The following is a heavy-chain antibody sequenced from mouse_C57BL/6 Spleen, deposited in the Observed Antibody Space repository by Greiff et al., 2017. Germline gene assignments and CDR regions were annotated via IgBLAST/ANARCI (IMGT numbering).Heavy chain of an antibody. V-gene: IGHV14-4*01. CDR3: TTPVSDYYGSLYAMDD. CDR1: GFNIKDDY. J-gene: IGHJ4*01. CDR2: IDPENGDN. D-gene: IGHD1-1*01. Sequence: EVQLQQSGAELVRPGASVKLSCTASGFNIKDDYMHWVKQRPEQGLEWIGWIDPENGDNEYASKFPGKATITAATSSNTAYLQLRSLTSEDTAVYYCTTPVSDYYGSLYAMDDWGQGTSVTVSS.